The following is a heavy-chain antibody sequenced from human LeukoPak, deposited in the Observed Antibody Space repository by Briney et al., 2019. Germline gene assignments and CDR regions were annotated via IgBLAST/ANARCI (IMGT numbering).Heavy chain of an antibody. J-gene: IGHJ6*02. Sequence: SETLSLTCTVSGGSISSYYWSWIRQPPGKGLEWIGYIYYSGSPSYNPSLKSRVTISVDTSKNQFSLNLSSVTAADTAVYYCASTTYSSSPYYYGVDVWGQGTTVTVSS. CDR3: ASTTYSSSPYYYGVDV. CDR1: GGSISSYY. CDR2: IYYSGSP. D-gene: IGHD6-6*01. V-gene: IGHV4-59*01.